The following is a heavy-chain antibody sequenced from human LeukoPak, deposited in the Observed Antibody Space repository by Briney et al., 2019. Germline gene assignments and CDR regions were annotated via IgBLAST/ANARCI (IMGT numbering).Heavy chain of an antibody. CDR1: GFTFSSYA. Sequence: GGSLRLSCAASGFTFSSYAMSWVRQAPGKGLEWVANIKQDGSEKYYVDSVKGRFTISRDNAKNSLYLQMNSLRAEDTAVYYCARDGMDGTIFDYWGQGTLVTVSS. CDR2: IKQDGSEK. CDR3: ARDGMDGTIFDY. V-gene: IGHV3-7*01. D-gene: IGHD1-7*01. J-gene: IGHJ4*02.